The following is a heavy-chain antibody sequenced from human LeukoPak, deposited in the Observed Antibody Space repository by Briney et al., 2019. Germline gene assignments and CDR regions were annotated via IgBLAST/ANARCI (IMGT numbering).Heavy chain of an antibody. J-gene: IGHJ4*02. CDR2: ISAYNSAYNGNT. CDR3: VREYGSGSYTGIDY. D-gene: IGHD3-10*01. V-gene: IGHV1-18*01. Sequence: ASVKVSCKASGYTFINYGITWVRQAPGQGLEWMGWISAYNSAYNGNTHYAQKLQGRDTMTTDTSTNTGYMELRSLRSDDTAVYYCVREYGSGSYTGIDYWGQGTLVTVSS. CDR1: GYTFINYG.